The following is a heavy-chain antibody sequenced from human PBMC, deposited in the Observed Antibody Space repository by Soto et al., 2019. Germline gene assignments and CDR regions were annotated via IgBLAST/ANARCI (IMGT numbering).Heavy chain of an antibody. CDR2: IRSKTYGGTT. J-gene: IGHJ4*02. Sequence: PGGSLRLSCTASGFTFGDYAMSWFRQAPGKGLEWVGFIRSKTYGGTTEYAASVKGRFTISRDDSKSIAYLQMNSLKTEDTAVYYCAREANYYDSSGYYLLTSFDYWGQGTLVTVSS. D-gene: IGHD3-22*01. V-gene: IGHV3-49*03. CDR3: AREANYYDSSGYYLLTSFDY. CDR1: GFTFGDYA.